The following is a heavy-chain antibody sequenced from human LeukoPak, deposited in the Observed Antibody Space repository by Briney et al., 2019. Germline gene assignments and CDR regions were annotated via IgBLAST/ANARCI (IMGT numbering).Heavy chain of an antibody. CDR3: VKGGGGFNPFDS. J-gene: IGHJ4*02. V-gene: IGHV3-23*01. D-gene: IGHD2-15*01. CDR1: GFNFGAYA. Sequence: GGSLRLSCAASGFNFGAYAMNWVRQAPGKGLECVSVIHHSGGATYYADSVKGRFTISRDNSKNTLYLQMNGLRVEDTAVYYCVKGGGGFNPFDSWGQGTLVTVSS. CDR2: IHHSGGAT.